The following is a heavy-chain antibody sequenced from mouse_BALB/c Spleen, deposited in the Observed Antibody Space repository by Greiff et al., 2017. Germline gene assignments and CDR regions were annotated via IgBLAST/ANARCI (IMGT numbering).Heavy chain of an antibody. D-gene: IGHD2-3*01. V-gene: IGHV5-6-3*01. CDR2: INSNGGST. Sequence: EVHLVESGGGLVQPGGSLKLSCAASGFTFSSYGMSWVRQTPDKRLELVATINSNGGSTYYPDSVKGRFTISRDNAKNTLYLQMSSLKSEDTAMYYCARGLLPAYWGQGTLVTVSA. CDR3: ARGLLPAY. J-gene: IGHJ3*01. CDR1: GFTFSSYG.